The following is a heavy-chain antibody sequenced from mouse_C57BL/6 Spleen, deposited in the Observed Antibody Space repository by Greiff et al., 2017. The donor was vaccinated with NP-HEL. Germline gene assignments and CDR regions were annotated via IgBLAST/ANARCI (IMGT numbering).Heavy chain of an antibody. J-gene: IGHJ4*01. CDR3: ARRRYDYDFYAMGY. V-gene: IGHV1-81*01. CDR2: IYPRSGNT. D-gene: IGHD2-4*01. CDR1: GYTFTSYG. Sequence: QVQLQQSGAELARPGASVKLSCKASGYTFTSYGISWVKQRTGQGLEWIGEIYPRSGNTYYNEKFKGKATLTADKSSSTAYMELRSLTSEDSAVYLCARRRYDYDFYAMGYWGQGTSVTVSS.